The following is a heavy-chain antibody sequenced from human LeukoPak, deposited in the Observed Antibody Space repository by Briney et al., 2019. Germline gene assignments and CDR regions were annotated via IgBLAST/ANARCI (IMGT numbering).Heavy chain of an antibody. CDR1: GFTFSSYA. Sequence: GGSLRLSCAASGFTFSSYAMSWVRQAPGKGLEWVSAISGSGGSTYYADSVKGRFTISRDNTKHTLYLQMNSLSAEDTAVYYCAKDPEEGGFDYWGQGTLVTVSS. CDR2: ISGSGGST. CDR3: AKDPEEGGFDY. V-gene: IGHV3-23*01. J-gene: IGHJ4*02. D-gene: IGHD3-16*01.